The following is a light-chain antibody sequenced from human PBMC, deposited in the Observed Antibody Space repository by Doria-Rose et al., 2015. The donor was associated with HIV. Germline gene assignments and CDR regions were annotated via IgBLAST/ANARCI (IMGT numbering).Light chain of an antibody. CDR1: QSFSSNY. Sequence: TQSPGTLSLSPGERATLSCRASQSFSSNYLAWYQQKPGQAPSLLIYDGSTGATGIPDRFSASGSGTDFTLTINRLEPEDFALYYCHQYGTSWTFGQGTKVEI. J-gene: IGKJ1*01. V-gene: IGKV3-20*01. CDR3: HQYGTSWT. CDR2: DGS.